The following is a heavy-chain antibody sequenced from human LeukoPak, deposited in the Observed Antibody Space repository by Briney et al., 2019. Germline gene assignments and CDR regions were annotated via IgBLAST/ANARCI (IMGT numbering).Heavy chain of an antibody. D-gene: IGHD3-22*01. V-gene: IGHV1-2*02. CDR3: AGDRYYYDSSGYYFR. CDR2: INPNSGGI. J-gene: IGHJ4*02. CDR1: GYTFTGYY. Sequence: ASVKVSCKASGYTFTGYYMHWVRQAPGQGLEWMGWINPNSGGINYAQKFQGRVTMTRDTSISTAYMELSRLRSDDTTVYYCAGDRYYYDSSGYYFRWGQGTLVTVSS.